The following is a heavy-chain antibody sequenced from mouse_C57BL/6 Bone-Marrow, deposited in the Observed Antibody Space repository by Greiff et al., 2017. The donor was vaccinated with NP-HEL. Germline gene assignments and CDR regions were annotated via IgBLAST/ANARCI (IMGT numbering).Heavy chain of an antibody. CDR3: ARSMGGKGVFAY. CDR2: INPYNGGT. D-gene: IGHD1-3*01. Sequence: EVQLQQSGPVLVKPGASVKMSCKASGYTFTDYYMNWVKQSHGKSLEWIGVINPYNGGTSYNQKFKGKATLTVDKSSSTAYMELNSLTSEDSAVYYCARSMGGKGVFAYWGQGTLVTVSA. J-gene: IGHJ3*01. CDR1: GYTFTDYY. V-gene: IGHV1-19*01.